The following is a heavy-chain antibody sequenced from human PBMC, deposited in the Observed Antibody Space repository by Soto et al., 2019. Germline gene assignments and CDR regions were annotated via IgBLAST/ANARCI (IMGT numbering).Heavy chain of an antibody. CDR1: GLTFSTYG. J-gene: IGHJ4*02. D-gene: IGHD2-2*01. CDR2: ISNDVRNI. CDR3: VKDTLGGMTPVFMPGPD. Sequence: VQLVETGGGVVQPGRSLRLSCAASGLTFSTYGFHWVRQAPGKGLEWVAVISNDVRNIHYAESVKGRFTISRDNSKNTLYLHMNSLRPNDTAVYYCVKDTLGGMTPVFMPGPDWGQGTLVTVSS. V-gene: IGHV3-30*18.